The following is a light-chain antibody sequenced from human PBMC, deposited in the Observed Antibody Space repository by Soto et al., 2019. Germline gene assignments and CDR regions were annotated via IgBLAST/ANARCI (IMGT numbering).Light chain of an antibody. V-gene: IGKV1-5*03. CDR1: QSISSW. Sequence: DIQMTQSPSTLSASVGDRVTITCRASQSISSWLAWYQQKPGKAPKLPIYKASSLESGVPSRFSGSGSGTEFTLTISSLQPDDFATYYCQQYNSYSPRTFGQGTKVEIK. CDR2: KAS. J-gene: IGKJ1*01. CDR3: QQYNSYSPRT.